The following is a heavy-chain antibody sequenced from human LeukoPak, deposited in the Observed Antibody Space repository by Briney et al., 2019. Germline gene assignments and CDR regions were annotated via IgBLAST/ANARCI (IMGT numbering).Heavy chain of an antibody. V-gene: IGHV3-23*01. CDR3: ARGSPPRQWLVRHFDY. CDR2: ISGSGDRT. CDR1: GFTFSSYA. J-gene: IGHJ4*02. Sequence: GGSLRLSCVASGFTFSSYAMAWVRQAPGKGLEWVSVISGSGDRTYYADSVKGRFTISRDNSKNTLQMNSLRAEDTAVYYCARGSPPRQWLVRHFDYWGQGTLVTVSS. D-gene: IGHD6-19*01.